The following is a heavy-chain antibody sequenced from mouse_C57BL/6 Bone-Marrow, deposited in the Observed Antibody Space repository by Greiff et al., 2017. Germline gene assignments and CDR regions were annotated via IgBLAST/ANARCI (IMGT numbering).Heavy chain of an antibody. J-gene: IGHJ3*01. CDR2: ISSGGSYT. V-gene: IGHV5-6*01. D-gene: IGHD1-1*01. CDR3: ARSYYYGSSYDWFAY. Sequence: EVQLVESGGDLVKPGGSLKLSCAASGFTFSSYGMSWVRQTPDKRLEWVATISSGGSYTYYPDSVKGRFPISRDNAKNTLYLQMSSLKSEDTAMYYCARSYYYGSSYDWFAYWGQGTLVTVSA. CDR1: GFTFSSYG.